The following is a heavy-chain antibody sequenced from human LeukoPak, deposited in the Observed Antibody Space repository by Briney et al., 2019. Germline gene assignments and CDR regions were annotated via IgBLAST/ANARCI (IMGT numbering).Heavy chain of an antibody. D-gene: IGHD3-10*01. V-gene: IGHV4-39*07. CDR3: ATSDGYGLIGI. CDR1: GGSITSSNYY. J-gene: IGHJ3*02. CDR2: VYYNGNT. Sequence: SETLSLTCSVSGGSITSSNYYWGWIRQPPGKGLEWIANVYYNGNTYYSPSLKSRITISVDVSKNQFSLKVTSVTAADTAVYYCATSDGYGLIGIWGQGTMVTVSS.